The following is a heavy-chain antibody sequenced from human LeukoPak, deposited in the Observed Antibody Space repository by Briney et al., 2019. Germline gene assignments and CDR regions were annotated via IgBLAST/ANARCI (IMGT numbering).Heavy chain of an antibody. D-gene: IGHD4-17*01. CDR3: ARAALGYGDLVFDY. CDR1: GGSFSGYY. CDR2: INHSGST. Sequence: SETLSLTCAVYGGSFSGYYWSWIRQPPGKGLEWIGEINHSGSTNYNPSLKSRVTISVDTSKDQFSLKLSSVTAADTAVYYCARAALGYGDLVFDYGARGTLVTVPS. J-gene: IGHJ4*02. V-gene: IGHV4-34*01.